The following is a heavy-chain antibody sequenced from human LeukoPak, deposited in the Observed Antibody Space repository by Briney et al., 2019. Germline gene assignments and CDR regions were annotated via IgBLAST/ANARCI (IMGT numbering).Heavy chain of an antibody. J-gene: IGHJ5*02. CDR3: ARVGDDCSSTSCTTYNWFDP. Sequence: SVKLSCKASRRTFSSYAISWVRQAPGQALEWMERIIPIFGTANYAQKFQDRVTITADKSTSTAYMELSSLRSEDTAVYYCARVGDDCSSTSCTTYNWFDPWGQGTLVTVCS. D-gene: IGHD2-2*01. CDR1: RRTFSSYA. V-gene: IGHV1-69*06. CDR2: IIPIFGTA.